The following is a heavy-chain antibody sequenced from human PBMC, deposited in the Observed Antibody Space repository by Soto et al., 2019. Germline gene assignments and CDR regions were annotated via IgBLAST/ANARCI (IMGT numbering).Heavy chain of an antibody. J-gene: IGHJ6*02. V-gene: IGHV4-59*01. CDR3: ARDRADYYYSCGMDV. D-gene: IGHD3-10*01. CDR2: IYYSGST. Sequence: SETLSLTCTVSGGSISSYYWSWIRQPPGKGLEWIGYIYYSGSTNYNPSLKSRVTISVDTSKNQFSLKLTSVTAADTAVYYCARDRADYYYSCGMDVWGQGTTVTVCS. CDR1: GGSISSYY.